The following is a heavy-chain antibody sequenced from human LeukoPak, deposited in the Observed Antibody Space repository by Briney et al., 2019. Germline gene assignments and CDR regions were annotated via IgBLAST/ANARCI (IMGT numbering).Heavy chain of an antibody. CDR2: IHYSGST. D-gene: IGHD2-15*01. Sequence: SETLSLTCTVSGGSFSSGDNYCSWIRQPPGKGLEWIGYIHYSGSTFYNPSLKSRVTMSVDTSKNQFSLKLNSVIAADTAVYYCARGELLYDNWGQGTLVTVSS. V-gene: IGHV4-30-4*01. J-gene: IGHJ4*02. CDR1: GGSFSSGDNY. CDR3: ARGELLYDN.